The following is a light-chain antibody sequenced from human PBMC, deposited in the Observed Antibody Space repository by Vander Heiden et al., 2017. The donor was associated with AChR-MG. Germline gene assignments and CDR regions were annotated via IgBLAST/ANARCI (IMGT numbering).Light chain of an antibody. J-gene: IGLJ2*01. CDR3: QVWDSVSDPVV. Sequence: SYVLTQPPSVSVAPGRTATITCGGNNIGSKSVHWYQQKLGQAPVLVVYVDSDRPSGIPERISGSNSGNTATLTISRVEAGDEGDYYCQVWDSVSDPVVFGGGTKLTVL. CDR2: VDS. CDR1: NIGSKS. V-gene: IGLV3-21*02.